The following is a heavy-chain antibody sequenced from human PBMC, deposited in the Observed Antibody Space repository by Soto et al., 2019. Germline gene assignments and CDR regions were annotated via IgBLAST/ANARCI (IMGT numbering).Heavy chain of an antibody. CDR1: GGTFSSYA. Sequence: QVQLVQSGAEVKKPGSSVKVSCKASGGTFSSYAISWVRQAPGQGLEWMGGIIPIFGTANYAQKFQGRVTITADESTSTAYMELSSLRSEDTAVYYCASDGNFSTSCYPLAPCLYYYGMDVWGQGTTVTVSS. CDR3: ASDGNFSTSCYPLAPCLYYYGMDV. CDR2: IIPIFGTA. J-gene: IGHJ6*02. D-gene: IGHD2-2*01. V-gene: IGHV1-69*12.